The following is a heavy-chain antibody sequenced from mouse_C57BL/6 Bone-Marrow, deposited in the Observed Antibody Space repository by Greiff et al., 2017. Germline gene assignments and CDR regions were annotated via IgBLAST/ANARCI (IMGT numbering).Heavy chain of an antibody. V-gene: IGHV1-50*01. Sequence: QVQLQQPGAELVKPGASVKLSCKASGYTFTSYWMQWVKQRPGQGLEWIGEIDPSDSYTNYNQKFKGKATLTVDTSSSTAYMQLSSLTSEDSAVYDCARSGPSYWYFDVWGRGTTVTGSS. CDR3: ARSGPSYWYFDV. CDR2: IDPSDSYT. D-gene: IGHD2-10*02. J-gene: IGHJ1*03. CDR1: GYTFTSYW.